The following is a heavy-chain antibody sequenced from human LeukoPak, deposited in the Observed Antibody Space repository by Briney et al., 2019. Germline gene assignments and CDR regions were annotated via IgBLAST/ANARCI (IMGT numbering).Heavy chain of an antibody. V-gene: IGHV1-18*01. J-gene: IGHJ3*02. CDR1: GYTFTSYG. Sequence: ASVKVSCKASGYTFTSYGISWVRQAPGQGLEWMGWISAYNGNTNYAQKLQGRVTMTTDTSTSTAYMELRSLRSDDTAVYYCARNRPLWFGELGAFDIWGQGTMVTVSS. CDR3: ARNRPLWFGELGAFDI. CDR2: ISAYNGNT. D-gene: IGHD3-10*01.